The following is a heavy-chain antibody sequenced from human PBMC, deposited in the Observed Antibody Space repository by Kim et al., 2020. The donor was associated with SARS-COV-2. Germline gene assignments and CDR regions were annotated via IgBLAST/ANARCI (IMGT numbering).Heavy chain of an antibody. CDR1: GFTFSSYA. V-gene: IGHV3-23*01. J-gene: IGHJ6*02. Sequence: GGSLRLSCAASGFTFSSYAMNWVRQAPGKGLEWVSAISGSGGGTYYADSVQGRFTISRDNSKNTLYLQMNSLRAEDTAVYYCAKYDRGVPWAGMGVWGQGTTVTVSS. D-gene: IGHD3-10*02. CDR3: AKYDRGVPWAGMGV. CDR2: ISGSGGGT.